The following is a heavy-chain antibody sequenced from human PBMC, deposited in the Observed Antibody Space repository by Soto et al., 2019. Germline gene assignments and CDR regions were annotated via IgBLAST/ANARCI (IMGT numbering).Heavy chain of an antibody. CDR2: IYYTGST. J-gene: IGHJ4*02. V-gene: IGHV4-31*03. CDR1: GASIRSGGYY. Sequence: SETLSLTCSVSGASIRSGGYYWSWLRQSPGKGLEWIGQIYYTGSTFYSPSLKSRLTISLDTTKNQFSLDLRSVTAADTAMYYCARIEMASIKWGRGTLVTVSS. CDR3: ARIEMASIK.